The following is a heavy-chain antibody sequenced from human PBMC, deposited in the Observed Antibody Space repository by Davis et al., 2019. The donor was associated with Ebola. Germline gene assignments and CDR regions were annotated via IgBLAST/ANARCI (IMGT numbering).Heavy chain of an antibody. Sequence: GGSLRLSCEGSGFTFSSYGMHWVRQAPGKGPEWVATISYDEKNQWYADSVKGRFIISRDTSKNSVSLQMNSLRVDDTAIYYCARDAFSLSRYDTEDHWGQGTLVTVSS. D-gene: IGHD3-9*01. CDR1: GFTFSSYG. J-gene: IGHJ4*02. V-gene: IGHV3-30*03. CDR3: ARDAFSLSRYDTEDH. CDR2: ISYDEKNQ.